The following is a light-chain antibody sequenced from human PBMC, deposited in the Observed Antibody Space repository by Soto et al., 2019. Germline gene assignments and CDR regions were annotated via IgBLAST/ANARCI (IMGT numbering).Light chain of an antibody. Sequence: QSVLTQPASVSGSPGQSITISCTGTSSDVGAYNYVSWYQQHPGKAPKLMISEVTNRPSGVSNRFSGSKSGNTASLTISGLQAEDEADYYCSSYTSSSTVVFGGGTQLTVL. J-gene: IGLJ2*01. CDR1: SSDVGAYNY. V-gene: IGLV2-14*01. CDR3: SSYTSSSTVV. CDR2: EVT.